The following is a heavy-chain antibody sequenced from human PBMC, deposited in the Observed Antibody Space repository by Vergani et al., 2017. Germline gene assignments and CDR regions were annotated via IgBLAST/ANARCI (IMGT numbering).Heavy chain of an antibody. V-gene: IGHV4-34*01. CDR1: GGSFSGYY. CDR3: ARGYYYDSSGYYYLDS. Sequence: QVQLQQWGAGLLKPSETLYLTCAVYGGSFSGYYWSWIRQPPGKGLEWIGEINHSGSTNYNPSLKSRVTISVDTSKNQFSLKLSSVTAADTAVYYCARGYYYDSSGYYYLDSWGQGTLVTVSS. D-gene: IGHD3-22*01. CDR2: INHSGST. J-gene: IGHJ4*02.